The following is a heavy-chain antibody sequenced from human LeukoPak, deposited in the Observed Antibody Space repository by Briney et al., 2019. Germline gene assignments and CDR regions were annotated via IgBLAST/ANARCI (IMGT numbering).Heavy chain of an antibody. CDR3: ARDGGYCSGGSCYNYFDY. J-gene: IGHJ4*02. D-gene: IGHD2-15*01. CDR1: GYTFTGDY. V-gene: IGHV1-2*02. CDR2: INPNSGGT. Sequence: ASVKVSCKASGYTFTGDYMHWVRQAPGQGLEWMGWINPNSGGTKYSQEFQGRVTITRDTSASTAYMELSSLRSEDMAVYYCARDGGYCSGGSCYNYFDYWGQGTLVTVSS.